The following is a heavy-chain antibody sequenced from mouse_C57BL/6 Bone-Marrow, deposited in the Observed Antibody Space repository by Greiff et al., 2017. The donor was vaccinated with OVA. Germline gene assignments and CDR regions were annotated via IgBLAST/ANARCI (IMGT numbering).Heavy chain of an antibody. CDR2: IYPGSGST. CDR3: ASYDSDWYFDV. CDR1: GYTFTSYW. D-gene: IGHD2-4*01. J-gene: IGHJ1*03. V-gene: IGHV1-55*01. Sequence: VQLQQPGAELVKPGASVTMSCKASGYTFTSYWITWVKQRSGQGLEWIGDIYPGSGSTNYNAKLKSKATLTVDTSSSTAYMQLSSLTSENSAVYCCASYDSDWYFDVWGTGTTVTVSS.